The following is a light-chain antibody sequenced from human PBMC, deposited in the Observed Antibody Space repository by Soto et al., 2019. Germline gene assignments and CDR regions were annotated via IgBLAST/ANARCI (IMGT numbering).Light chain of an antibody. CDR3: QQSYSTPFT. J-gene: IGKJ4*01. CDR2: AAS. Sequence: DIQMTQSPSSLSASVGDRDTITCRASQSISSYLNWYQQKPGKAPKLLIYAASSLQSGVPSRFSGSGSGTDFTLTISSLQPEDFATYYCQQSYSTPFTFGGGTKVEIK. V-gene: IGKV1-39*01. CDR1: QSISSY.